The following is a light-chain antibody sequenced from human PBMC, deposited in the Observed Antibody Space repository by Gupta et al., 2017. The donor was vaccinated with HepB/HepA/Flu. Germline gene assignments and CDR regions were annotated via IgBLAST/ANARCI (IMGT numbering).Light chain of an antibody. CDR3: QSYDSSLSGSVI. CDR1: RSNIGAGYD. CDR2: GNN. J-gene: IGLJ2*01. Sequence: QSVLTQSPSVSGAPGQRVTISCTGSRSNIGAGYDVHWYQHLPGIAPKLLIYGNNNRPSGVPDRFSGSKSATSASLAITALQAEDEADYYCQSYDSSLSGSVIFGGGTKVTVL. V-gene: IGLV1-40*01.